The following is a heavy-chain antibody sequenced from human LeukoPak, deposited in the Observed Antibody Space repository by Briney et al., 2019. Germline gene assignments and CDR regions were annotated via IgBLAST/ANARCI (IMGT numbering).Heavy chain of an antibody. J-gene: IGHJ5*02. CDR1: GYTFTSYG. D-gene: IGHD1-14*01. Sequence: ASVKVSCKASGYTFTSYGISRVRQAPGQGLEWMGWISAYNGNTNYAQKLQGRVTMTTDTSTSTAYMELRSLRSDDTAVYYCARDIKRSRARWENLGFDPWGQGTLVTVSS. V-gene: IGHV1-18*01. CDR2: ISAYNGNT. CDR3: ARDIKRSRARWENLGFDP.